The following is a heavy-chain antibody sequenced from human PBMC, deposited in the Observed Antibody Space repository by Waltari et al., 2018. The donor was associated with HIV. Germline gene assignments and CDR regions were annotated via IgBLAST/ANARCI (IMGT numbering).Heavy chain of an antibody. V-gene: IGHV3-53*01. CDR3: ARDPRSSGYYGMDV. CDR2: IYSGGSR. CDR1: GFTNSSHY. J-gene: IGHJ6*02. D-gene: IGHD1-26*01. Sequence: EVQLVASGGGLIKPGGSCSVSCAAAGFTNSSHYMSWVRQAPGKGLEWVSVIYSGGSRYYADSVKGRFIISRDNSKNTVSLHMNSLRAEDTAVYYCARDPRSSGYYGMDVWGQGIKVTVSS.